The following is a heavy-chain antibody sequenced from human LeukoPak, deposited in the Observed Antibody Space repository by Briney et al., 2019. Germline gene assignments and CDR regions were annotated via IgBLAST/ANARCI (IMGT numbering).Heavy chain of an antibody. CDR3: ARDWVNKAFDT. CDR2: INPTSGAT. D-gene: IGHD1/OR15-1a*01. J-gene: IGHJ3*02. CDR1: GYRFNYF. V-gene: IGHV1-2*02. Sequence: GASVKVSCKAFGYRFNYFMHWVRQAPGQGLEWMGWINPTSGATNYAQKFQGRVILTRDTSISTAYMELNSLRSDDTAVYYCARDWVNKAFDTWGQGTMVTVSS.